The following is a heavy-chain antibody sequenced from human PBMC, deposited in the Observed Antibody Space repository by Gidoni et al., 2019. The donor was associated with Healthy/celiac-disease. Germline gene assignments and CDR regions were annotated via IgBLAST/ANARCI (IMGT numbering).Heavy chain of an antibody. D-gene: IGHD3-3*01. V-gene: IGHV3-23*01. Sequence: EVQLLESGGGLVQPGGSLRLSCAASGFTFSRYAMTWFRQAPGKGLEWVSAISGSGGSTDYADSVKGRFTISRDNSKNTLYLQMNSLRAEDTAVYYCAKDVLRFLEWLPRATGNYFDYWGQGTLVTVSS. CDR3: AKDVLRFLEWLPRATGNYFDY. CDR1: GFTFSRYA. J-gene: IGHJ4*02. CDR2: ISGSGGST.